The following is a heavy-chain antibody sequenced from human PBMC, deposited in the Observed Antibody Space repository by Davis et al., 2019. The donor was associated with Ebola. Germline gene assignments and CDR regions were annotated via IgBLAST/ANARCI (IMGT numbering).Heavy chain of an antibody. CDR2: INPNSGGT. Sequence: ASVKVSCKASGYTFTGYYMHWVRQAPGQGLEWMGWINPNSGGTNYAPKFQGWVTMTRDTSISTAYMELSRLRSDDTAVYYCARDRPTGGTDYYYYGMDVWGQGTTVTVSS. D-gene: IGHD2-8*02. V-gene: IGHV1-2*04. J-gene: IGHJ6*02. CDR3: ARDRPTGGTDYYYYGMDV. CDR1: GYTFTGYY.